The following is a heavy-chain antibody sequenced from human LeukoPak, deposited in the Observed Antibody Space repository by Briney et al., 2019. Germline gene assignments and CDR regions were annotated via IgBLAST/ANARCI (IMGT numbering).Heavy chain of an antibody. D-gene: IGHD5-12*01. V-gene: IGHV3-21*01. CDR2: ISSSSSYI. CDR1: GFTFSSYS. CDR3: ARVGYSGYGVFDY. J-gene: IGHJ4*02. Sequence: PGGSLRLSCAASGFTFSSYSMNWVRQAPGKGLEWVSSISSSSSYIYYADSVKGRFTISRDNAKNSLYLQMNSLRAVDTAVYYCARVGYSGYGVFDYWGQGTLVTVSS.